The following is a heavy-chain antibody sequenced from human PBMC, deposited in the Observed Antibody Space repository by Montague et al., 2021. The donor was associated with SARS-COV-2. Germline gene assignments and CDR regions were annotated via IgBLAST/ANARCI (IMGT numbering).Heavy chain of an antibody. V-gene: IGHV4-34*01. D-gene: IGHD3-22*01. CDR2: INHSGST. CDR1: GGSFSGYY. CDR3: VRHSGYYDKSGYYDY. J-gene: IGHJ4*02. Sequence: SETLSLTCAVYGGSFSGYYWIWIRQPPGKGLEWIGEINHSGSTNYNPSLKSRVTISVDTSKNQFSLTLSSVTAADTAVYYCVRHSGYYDKSGYYDYWGRGTLVTVSS.